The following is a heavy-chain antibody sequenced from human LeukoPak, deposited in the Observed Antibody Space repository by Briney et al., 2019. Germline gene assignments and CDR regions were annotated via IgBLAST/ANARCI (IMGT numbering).Heavy chain of an antibody. J-gene: IGHJ1*01. V-gene: IGHV3-23*01. CDR2: INDSGGST. Sequence: GGSLRLSCAASGFAFSSYAMSWVRQAPGKGLEWVSTINDSGGSTYYAASVEGRFIISRDNSKNTLYLQMNSLRAEDTAVYYCAKDLWCNSDCYSAENFQHWGQGTLVTVSS. D-gene: IGHD2-21*02. CDR1: GFAFSSYA. CDR3: AKDLWCNSDCYSAENFQH.